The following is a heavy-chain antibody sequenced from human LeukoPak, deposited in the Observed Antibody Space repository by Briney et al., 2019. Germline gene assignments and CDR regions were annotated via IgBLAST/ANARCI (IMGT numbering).Heavy chain of an antibody. CDR1: GYTFIAYY. V-gene: IGHV1-2*02. Sequence: GASVKVSCKPSGYTFIAYYIHLVRQAPGQGLEWMGWINPNSGDTNYAQKFQDRVTMTWDTSVSTAYMELSSLRSEDTAVYYCARDGNHYYGSGSYYPDWFDPWGQGTLVTVSS. D-gene: IGHD3-10*01. CDR3: ARDGNHYYGSGSYYPDWFDP. J-gene: IGHJ5*02. CDR2: INPNSGDT.